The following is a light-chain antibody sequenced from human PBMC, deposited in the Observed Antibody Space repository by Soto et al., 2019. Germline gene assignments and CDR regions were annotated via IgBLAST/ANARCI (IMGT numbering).Light chain of an antibody. CDR2: AAT. CDR3: QQSYKSPPT. CDR1: QSVSSW. V-gene: IGKV1-39*01. Sequence: DIRMTQSPSTLSASVGDTVTLTCLASQSVSSWLAWYQKIPGEVPKLLIYAATSLQSGVPSRFSGSGSGTDFTLTISSLQPEDFATYYCQQSYKSPPTFGQGTKVDIK. J-gene: IGKJ1*01.